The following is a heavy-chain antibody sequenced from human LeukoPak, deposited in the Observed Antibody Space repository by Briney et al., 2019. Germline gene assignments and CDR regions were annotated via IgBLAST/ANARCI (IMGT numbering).Heavy chain of an antibody. V-gene: IGHV1-69-2*01. CDR1: GCTFTDYY. J-gene: IGHJ4*02. D-gene: IGHD3-3*01. Sequence: GASVKVSCKASGCTFTDYYMHWVQQAPGKGLEWMGRVDPEDGETIYAEKFEGRVTITADTSTDTAYMELSSLRSEDTAVYYCATGTYDFWSGPLDYWGQGTLVTVSS. CDR3: ATGTYDFWSGPLDY. CDR2: VDPEDGET.